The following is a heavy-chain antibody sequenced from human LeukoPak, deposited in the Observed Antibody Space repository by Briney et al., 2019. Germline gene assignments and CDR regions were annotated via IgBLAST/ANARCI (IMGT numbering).Heavy chain of an antibody. CDR1: GFTVNSNY. V-gene: IGHV3-66*01. D-gene: IGHD4-17*01. CDR2: IYSGGST. Sequence: PGGSLRLSCAASGFTVNSNYMSWVRQAPGKGLEWVSVIYSGGSTYYADSVKGRFTISRDNSKNTLYLQMNSLRAEDTAVYYCARDYGDYCFDYWGQGTLVTVSS. CDR3: ARDYGDYCFDY. J-gene: IGHJ4*02.